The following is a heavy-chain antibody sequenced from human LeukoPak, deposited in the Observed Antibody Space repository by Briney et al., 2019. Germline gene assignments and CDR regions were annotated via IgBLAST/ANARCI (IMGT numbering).Heavy chain of an antibody. D-gene: IGHD3-22*01. CDR3: ARDLRMDYYDSSGYPWYFDL. J-gene: IGHJ2*01. CDR2: INHSGST. CDR1: GGSLSGYY. V-gene: IGHV4-34*01. Sequence: SETLSLTCAVYGGSLSGYYWSWIRQPPGKGLEWIGEINHSGSTNYNPSLKSRVTISVDTSKNQFSLKLSSVTAADTAVYYCARDLRMDYYDSSGYPWYFDLWGRGTLVTVSS.